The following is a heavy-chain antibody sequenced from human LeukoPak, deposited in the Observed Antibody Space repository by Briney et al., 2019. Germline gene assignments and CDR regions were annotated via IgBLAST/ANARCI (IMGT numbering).Heavy chain of an antibody. CDR2: INHSGST. CDR1: GGSFSGYY. Sequence: SETLSLTCAVYGGSFSGYYWSWIRQPPGKGLEWIGEINHSGSTNYNPSLKSRVTISVDTSKNQFSQKLSSVTAADTAVYYCAFHYYDSSGYPVGDYWGQGTLVTVSS. V-gene: IGHV4-34*01. D-gene: IGHD3-22*01. J-gene: IGHJ4*02. CDR3: AFHYYDSSGYPVGDY.